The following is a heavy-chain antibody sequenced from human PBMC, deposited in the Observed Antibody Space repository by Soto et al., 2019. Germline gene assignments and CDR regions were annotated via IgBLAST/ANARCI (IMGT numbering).Heavy chain of an antibody. CDR1: GFTFSSYA. D-gene: IGHD6-13*01. J-gene: IGHJ4*02. Sequence: GGSLRLSCAASGFTFSSYAMHWVRQAPGKGLEWVAVISYDGSNKYYADSVKGRFTISRDNSKNTLYLQMNSLRAEDTAVYYCASEGYSSSWYGNHLDYWGQGTLVTVSS. CDR2: ISYDGSNK. CDR3: ASEGYSSSWYGNHLDY. V-gene: IGHV3-30-3*01.